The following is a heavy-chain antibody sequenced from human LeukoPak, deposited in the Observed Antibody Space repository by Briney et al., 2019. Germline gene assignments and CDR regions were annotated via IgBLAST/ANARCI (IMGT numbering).Heavy chain of an antibody. CDR1: GYTFTSYG. D-gene: IGHD3-10*01. J-gene: IGHJ3*02. Sequence: ASVKVSCKASGYTFTSYGISWVRQATGQGLKWMGWMNPSSGNTGYAQKFQGRVTITRNTSISTAYMELSSLRSEDTAVYYCARARGNDAFDIWGQGTMVTVSS. CDR3: ARARGNDAFDI. V-gene: IGHV1-8*03. CDR2: MNPSSGNT.